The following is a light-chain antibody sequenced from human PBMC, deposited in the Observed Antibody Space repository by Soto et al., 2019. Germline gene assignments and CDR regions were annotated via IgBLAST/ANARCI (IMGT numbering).Light chain of an antibody. CDR3: QQYNNWPLT. V-gene: IGKV3-15*01. J-gene: IGKJ4*01. Sequence: EIVMTQSPATLSVSPGERATLSCGASQSVTSNLAWYQQKPGQGPRLLIYGASTMATGIPARFSGSGSGTEFSLTISSLQSEDFAVYYCQQYNNWPLTFGGGTKVEIK. CDR2: GAS. CDR1: QSVTSN.